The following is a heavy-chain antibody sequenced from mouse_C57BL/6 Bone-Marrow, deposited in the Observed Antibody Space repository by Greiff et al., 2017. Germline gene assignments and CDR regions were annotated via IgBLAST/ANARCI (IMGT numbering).Heavy chain of an antibody. J-gene: IGHJ3*01. CDR3: ARDYYGSSWFAY. CDR1: GFTFSSYA. CDR2: ISDGGSYT. V-gene: IGHV5-4*01. D-gene: IGHD1-1*01. Sequence: EVKLMESGGGLVKPGGSLKLSCAASGFTFSSYAMSWVRQTPEKRLEWVATISDGGSYTYYPDNVKGRFTISRDNAKNNLYLQMSHLKSEDTAMYYCARDYYGSSWFAYWGKGTLVTVSA.